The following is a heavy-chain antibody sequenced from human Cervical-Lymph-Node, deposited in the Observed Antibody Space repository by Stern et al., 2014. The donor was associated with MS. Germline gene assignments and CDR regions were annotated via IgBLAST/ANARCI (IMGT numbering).Heavy chain of an antibody. CDR1: GGSISSRSYY. J-gene: IGHJ5*02. D-gene: IGHD6-6*01. V-gene: IGHV4-39*01. CDR3: ARLEYSSSSGIDP. Sequence: VQLVESGPGLVKPSETLSLTCTVSGGSISSRSYYWGWIRQPPGKGLEWIGSIYYSGNTYYNPSLKSRVTIYADTSKNQFYLTLSSVTAADTAVYYCARLEYSSSSGIDPWGQGTLVTVSS. CDR2: IYYSGNT.